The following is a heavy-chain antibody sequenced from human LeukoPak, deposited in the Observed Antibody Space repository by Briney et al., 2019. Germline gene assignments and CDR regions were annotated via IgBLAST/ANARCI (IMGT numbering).Heavy chain of an antibody. V-gene: IGHV3-11*04. Sequence: GGSLRLSCAASGFTFSDYYMSWIRQTPGKGLEWVSYISSSGSTMYYADSVKGRFTISRDNAKSSLYLQMNSLRAEDTAVYYCASQMQRIDYWGQGTLVTVSS. CDR3: ASQMQRIDY. D-gene: IGHD5-24*01. CDR1: GFTFSDYY. J-gene: IGHJ4*02. CDR2: ISSSGSTM.